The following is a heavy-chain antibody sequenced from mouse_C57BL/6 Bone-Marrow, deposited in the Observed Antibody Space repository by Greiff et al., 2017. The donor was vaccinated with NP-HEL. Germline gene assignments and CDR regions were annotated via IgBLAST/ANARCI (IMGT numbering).Heavy chain of an antibody. J-gene: IGHJ2*01. V-gene: IGHV1-9*01. CDR2: ILPGSGST. CDR3: ARQGGKYDDDFDN. D-gene: IGHD2-1*01. CDR1: GYTFTGYW. Sequence: QVQLQQSGAELMKPGASVKLSCKATGYTFTGYWIEWVKQRPGHGLEWIGEILPGSGSTNYNEKFKGKATFTADTSSNTAYMQLSSLTTEDSAIYYGARQGGKYDDDFDNWGQGTTLTVSA.